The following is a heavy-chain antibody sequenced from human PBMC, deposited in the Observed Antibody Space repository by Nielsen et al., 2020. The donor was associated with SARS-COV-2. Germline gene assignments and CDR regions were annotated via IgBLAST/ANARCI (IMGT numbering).Heavy chain of an antibody. CDR1: GYTFTSYG. V-gene: IGHV1-18*01. CDR2: ISAYNGNT. J-gene: IGHJ4*02. D-gene: IGHD1-26*01. Sequence: ASVKVSCKASGYTFTSYGISWVRQAPGQGLEWMGWISAYNGNTNYAQKVQGRVTMTTDTSTSTAYTELRSLRSDDTAVYYCARDKWNSGSPRSFDYWGQGTLVTVSS. CDR3: ARDKWNSGSPRSFDY.